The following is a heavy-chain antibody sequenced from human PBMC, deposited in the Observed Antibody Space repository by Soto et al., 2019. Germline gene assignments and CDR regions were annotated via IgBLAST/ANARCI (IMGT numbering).Heavy chain of an antibody. CDR1: EVTFASYD. CDR2: ITSGGGGA. CDR3: VKEGRDWNSRGSFDL. Sequence: PGGSLRLSCVASEVTFASYDMDWVRQAPGKGLEWVSLITSGGGGANYADSVKGRFTISRDNSKNTLYLQMNSLRAEDTASYHCVKEGRDWNSRGSFDLWGRGTMVTGSS. D-gene: IGHD1-1*01. J-gene: IGHJ3*01. V-gene: IGHV3-23*01.